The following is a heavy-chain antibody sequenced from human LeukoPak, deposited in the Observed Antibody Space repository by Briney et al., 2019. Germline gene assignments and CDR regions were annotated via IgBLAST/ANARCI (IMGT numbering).Heavy chain of an antibody. CDR1: GGSVSSYY. D-gene: IGHD1-26*01. CDR3: ARVRLSGTYLDAFDI. V-gene: IGHV4-59*02. Sequence: KSSETLSLTCTVSGGSVSSYYWSWIRQPPGKGLEWIGYIHYSGSTNYNPSLKSRVTISVDTSKNQFSLKLNSITTADTAVYYCARVRLSGTYLDAFDIWGQGTMVTVSS. J-gene: IGHJ3*02. CDR2: IHYSGST.